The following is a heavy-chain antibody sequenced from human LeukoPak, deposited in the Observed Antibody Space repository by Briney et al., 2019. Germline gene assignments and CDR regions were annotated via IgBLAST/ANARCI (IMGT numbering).Heavy chain of an antibody. CDR1: VGTFSSYA. CDR3: AREPVGVPLERRGWFAP. CDR2: IIPIFGTA. J-gene: IGHJ5*02. V-gene: IGHV1-69*06. D-gene: IGHD1-1*01. Sequence: GASVKVSCKASVGTFSSYAISWVRQAPGHGLEWMGGIIPIFGTANYAQKFQGRVTITADKSTSTAYMELSSLRSEDTAVYYCAREPVGVPLERRGWFAPAGQGRLVTAPS.